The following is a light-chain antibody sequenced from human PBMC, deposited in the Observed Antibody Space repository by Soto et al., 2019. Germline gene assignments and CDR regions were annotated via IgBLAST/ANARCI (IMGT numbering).Light chain of an antibody. CDR1: QSVNGND. J-gene: IGKJ4*01. CDR2: GAF. V-gene: IGKV3-20*01. CDR3: QQYGRSPLT. Sequence: DIVLTQSPDTLSLSPGERATLSCRASQSVNGNDFAWYQQKPGQAPRLLIFGAFSRATGIPDKFSGSASGRAFTLTIDRLEPEDFAVYYCQQYGRSPLTFAGGTKVEIK.